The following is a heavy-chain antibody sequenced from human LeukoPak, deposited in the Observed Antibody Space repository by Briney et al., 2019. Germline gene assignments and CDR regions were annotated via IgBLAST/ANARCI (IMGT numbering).Heavy chain of an antibody. Sequence: SPTLSLTCAITGDSVSINSAAWNWLRQSPSRGLEWLGSTYYRSKWYNDYAVSVKSRITINPDTSKNQFSLQLNSVTPEDTAVYYCARERSSSWHGSWFDPWGQGTLVTVSS. V-gene: IGHV6-1*01. J-gene: IGHJ5*02. CDR1: GDSVSINSAA. CDR2: TYYRSKWYN. D-gene: IGHD6-13*01. CDR3: ARERSSSWHGSWFDP.